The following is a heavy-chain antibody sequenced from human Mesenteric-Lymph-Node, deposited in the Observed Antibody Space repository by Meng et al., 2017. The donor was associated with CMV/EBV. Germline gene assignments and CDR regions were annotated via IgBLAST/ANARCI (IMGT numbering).Heavy chain of an antibody. CDR3: ASSNFPKDWFDP. V-gene: IGHV1-2*02. CDR1: GCTFTGYC. Sequence: CKATGCTFTGYCMHWVRQAPGQGLEWMGWINPSSGDTNYAKKLQSRVTMTRDTSISTAYMELSRLRSDDTAVYYCASSNFPKDWFDPWDQGTLVTVSS. D-gene: IGHD4-11*01. CDR2: INPSSGDT. J-gene: IGHJ5*02.